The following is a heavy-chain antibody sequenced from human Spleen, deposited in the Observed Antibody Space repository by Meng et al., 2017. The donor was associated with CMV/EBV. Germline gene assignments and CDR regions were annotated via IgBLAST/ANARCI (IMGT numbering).Heavy chain of an antibody. CDR2: IYPLDSAT. CDR3: ARHFSGGYSDYFDY. Sequence: SGYDFSPYWFGWVRQRPGKDLEWMAIIYPLDSATRYRPSFQGQVTISADKSINTAYLQWNSLKASDTAMYFCARHFSGGYSDYFDYWGRGTLVTVSS. D-gene: IGHD3-22*01. V-gene: IGHV5-51*01. CDR1: GYDFSPYW. J-gene: IGHJ4*02.